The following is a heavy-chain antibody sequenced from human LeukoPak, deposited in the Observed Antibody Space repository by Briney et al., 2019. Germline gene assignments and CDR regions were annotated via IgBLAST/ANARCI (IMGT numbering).Heavy chain of an antibody. CDR1: GFTFDDYA. J-gene: IGHJ4*02. D-gene: IGHD3-22*01. V-gene: IGHV3-9*01. CDR2: ISWNSGSI. CDR3: AKDTARYYDSSGYYPHFDY. Sequence: PGGSLRLSCAASGFTFDDYAMHWVRQAPGKGLEWVSGISWNSGSIGYADSVKGRFTISRDNAKNSLYLQMNSLRAEDTALYYCAKDTARYYDSSGYYPHFDYWGQGTLVTVSS.